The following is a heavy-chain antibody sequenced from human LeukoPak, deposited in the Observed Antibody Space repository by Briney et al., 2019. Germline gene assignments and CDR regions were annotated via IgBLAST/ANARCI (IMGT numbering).Heavy chain of an antibody. D-gene: IGHD2-2*01. Sequence: ASVKVSCKASGYTFTSYGISWVRQAPGQGLEWMGWISAYNGNTNYAQKLQGRVTMTPDTSTSTAYMELRSLRSDDTAVYYCARVPIVVVPAAFYYYMDVWGKGTTVTVSS. CDR3: ARVPIVVVPAAFYYYMDV. CDR1: GYTFTSYG. V-gene: IGHV1-18*01. J-gene: IGHJ6*03. CDR2: ISAYNGNT.